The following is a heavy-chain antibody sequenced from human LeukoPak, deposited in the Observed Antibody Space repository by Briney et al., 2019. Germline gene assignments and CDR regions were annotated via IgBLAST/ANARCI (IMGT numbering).Heavy chain of an antibody. CDR2: ISSNIIYI. V-gene: IGHV3-21*01. D-gene: IGHD1-1*01. J-gene: IGHJ4*02. Sequence: PGRSLRLSCAASGFTFSSYAMHWARQAPGKGLEWVSSISSNIIYIYYADSVKGRFTISRDNAKSSLYLQMNSLRAEDTAVYYCARGRQPSTFDYWGQGTLVTVSS. CDR3: ARGRQPSTFDY. CDR1: GFTFSSYA.